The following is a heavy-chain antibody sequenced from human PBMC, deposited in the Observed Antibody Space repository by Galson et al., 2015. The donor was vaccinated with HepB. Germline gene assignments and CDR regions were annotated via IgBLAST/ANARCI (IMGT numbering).Heavy chain of an antibody. CDR2: IYSGGST. CDR1: GFTVSSNY. J-gene: IGHJ6*02. Sequence: SLRLSCAASGFTVSSNYMSWVRQAPGKGLEWVSVIYSGGSTYYADSVKGRFTISRDNSKNTLYLQMNSLRAEDTAVYYCAAPCSGGSCYYYYGMDVWGQGTTVTVSS. V-gene: IGHV3-66*01. D-gene: IGHD2-15*01. CDR3: AAPCSGGSCYYYYGMDV.